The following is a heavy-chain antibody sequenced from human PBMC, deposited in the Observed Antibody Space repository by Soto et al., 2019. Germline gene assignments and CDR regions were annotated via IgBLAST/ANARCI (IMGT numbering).Heavy chain of an antibody. CDR3: GRDGSSGSYYGAFDI. Sequence: SETLSLTCTVSGGSISSHYWSWSRQPPGEGLEWIGYIYYSGRTTYNPSPKSRVTISVDTSKNQLSLKLSSVTAADTAGYFCGRDGSSGSYYGAFDIWGQGTMVTVSS. V-gene: IGHV4-59*11. D-gene: IGHD2-15*01. CDR2: IYYSGRT. CDR1: GGSISSHY. J-gene: IGHJ3*02.